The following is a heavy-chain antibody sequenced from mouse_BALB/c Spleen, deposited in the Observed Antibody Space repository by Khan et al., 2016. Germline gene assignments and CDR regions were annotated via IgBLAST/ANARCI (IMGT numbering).Heavy chain of an antibody. Sequence: EVELVESGGGLVKPGGSLKLSCTASGFTFSSYTMSWVRQTPEKRLEWVATISSGGGNTYYPDSVKGRFTISRDNAKNNLYLQMSSLRSEDTALYSCARAYGNRAWFAYWGQGTLVTVSA. CDR1: GFTFSSYT. J-gene: IGHJ3*01. V-gene: IGHV5-9*03. CDR3: ARAYGNRAWFAY. CDR2: ISSGGGNT. D-gene: IGHD2-10*02.